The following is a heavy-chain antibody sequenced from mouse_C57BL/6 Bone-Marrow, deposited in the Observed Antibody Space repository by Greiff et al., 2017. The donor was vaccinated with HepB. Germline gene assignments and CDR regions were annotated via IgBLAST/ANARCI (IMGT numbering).Heavy chain of an antibody. V-gene: IGHV5-9-1*02. CDR2: ISSGGDYI. D-gene: IGHD2-5*01. Sequence: EVKVVESGEGLVKPGGSLKLSCAASGFTFSSYAMSWVRQTPEKRLEWVAYISSGGDYIYYADTVKGRFTISRDNARNTLYLQMSSLKSEDTAMYYCTRESNYYAMDYWGQGTSVTVSS. J-gene: IGHJ4*01. CDR1: GFTFSSYA. CDR3: TRESNYYAMDY.